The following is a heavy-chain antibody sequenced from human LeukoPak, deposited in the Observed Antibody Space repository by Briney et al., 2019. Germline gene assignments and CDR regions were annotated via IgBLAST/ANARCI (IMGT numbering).Heavy chain of an antibody. Sequence: SAKVSCKASGGTFSSYAISWVRQAPGQGLEWMGRIIPILGIANYAQKFQGRVTITADKSTSTAYMELSSLRSEDTAVYYCARDDLTVGYSSGWFHYWGQGTLVTVSS. CDR3: ARDDLTVGYSSGWFHY. CDR2: IIPILGIA. CDR1: GGTFSSYA. J-gene: IGHJ4*02. V-gene: IGHV1-69*04. D-gene: IGHD6-19*01.